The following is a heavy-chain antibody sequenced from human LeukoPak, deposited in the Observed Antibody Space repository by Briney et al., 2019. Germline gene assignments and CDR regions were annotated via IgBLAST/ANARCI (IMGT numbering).Heavy chain of an antibody. CDR1: GGSFSGYY. J-gene: IGHJ6*03. Sequence: SETLSLTCAVYGGSFSGYYWSWIRQPPGKGLEWIGEINHSGSTNYNPSLKSRVTISVDTSKNQFSLKLSSVTAADTAVYYCAGGYGSGSYYKVDYYYYMDVWGKGTTVTISS. V-gene: IGHV4-34*01. CDR2: INHSGST. D-gene: IGHD3-10*01. CDR3: AGGYGSGSYYKVDYYYYMDV.